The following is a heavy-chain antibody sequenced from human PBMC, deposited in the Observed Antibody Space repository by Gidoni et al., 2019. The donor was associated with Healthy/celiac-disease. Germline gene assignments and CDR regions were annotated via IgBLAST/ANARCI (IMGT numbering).Heavy chain of an antibody. CDR1: GFTSSSYA. J-gene: IGHJ6*03. V-gene: IGHV3-30*01. Sequence: QVQLVASGGGVVQPGRSLRLSCAASGFTSSSYAMHWVRQAPGKGLEWVAVISYDGSNKYYADSVKGRFTISRDNSKNTLYLQMNSLRAEDTAVYYCARDQGFLDYDYYMDVWGKGTTVTVSS. CDR2: ISYDGSNK. CDR3: ARDQGFLDYDYYMDV.